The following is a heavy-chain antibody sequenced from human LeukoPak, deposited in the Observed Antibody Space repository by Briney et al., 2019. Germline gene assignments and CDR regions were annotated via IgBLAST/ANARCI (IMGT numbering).Heavy chain of an antibody. D-gene: IGHD3-9*01. CDR2: ISAYNGNT. CDR1: GYTFTSYG. CDR3: ARDVRLRYFDWLLYNYYYYGMDV. V-gene: IGHV1-18*04. Sequence: GASVKVSCKASGYTFTSYGISWVRQAPEQGLEWMGWISAYNGNTNYAQKLQGRVTMTTDTSTSTAYMELRSLRSDDTAVYYCARDVRLRYFDWLLYNYYYYGMDVWGKGTTVTVSS. J-gene: IGHJ6*04.